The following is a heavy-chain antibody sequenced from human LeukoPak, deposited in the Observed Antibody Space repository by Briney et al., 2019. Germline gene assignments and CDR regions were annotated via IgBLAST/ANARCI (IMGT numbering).Heavy chain of an antibody. V-gene: IGHV1-69*01. CDR1: GGTLSNYA. CDR2: IIPIFGTA. J-gene: IGHJ4*02. CDR3: ARGGDILTEFDY. Sequence: ASVKVSCKASGGTLSNYAISWVRQAPGQGLEWMGGIIPIFGTANYAQKFQGRVTITADESTSTAYMELSSLRSEDTAVYYCARGGDILTEFDYWGQGTLVTVSS. D-gene: IGHD3-9*01.